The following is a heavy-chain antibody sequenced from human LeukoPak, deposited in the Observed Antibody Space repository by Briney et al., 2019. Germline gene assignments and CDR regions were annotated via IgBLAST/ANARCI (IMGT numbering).Heavy chain of an antibody. CDR1: GYTFTSYY. CDR3: ARDLDIIVVPADPFDY. J-gene: IGHJ4*02. Sequence: SVKVSCKASGYTFTSYYMHWVRQAPGQGLEWMGGIIPLFPISKYAQRFQGRVTITADESTGTAYMELSSLSSEDTALYYCARDLDIIVVPADPFDYWGQGTLVTVSS. D-gene: IGHD2-2*01. V-gene: IGHV1-69*13. CDR2: IIPLFPIS.